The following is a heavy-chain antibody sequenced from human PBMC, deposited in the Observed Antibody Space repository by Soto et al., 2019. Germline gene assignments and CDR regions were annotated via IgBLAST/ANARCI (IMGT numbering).Heavy chain of an antibody. J-gene: IGHJ6*02. D-gene: IGHD3-22*01. CDR1: GFTFTKYW. V-gene: IGHV3-74*01. CDR2: IKMDGSDI. CDR3: ARVDCGSGSCPSAMDV. Sequence: LRLSCAASGFTFTKYWMHWVRQAPGKGLEWVSRIKMDGSDIGYAAAVKGRFTISRDNAKETLYLHMNSLRDDDTAQYYCARVDCGSGSCPSAMDVWGQGTTVTVSS.